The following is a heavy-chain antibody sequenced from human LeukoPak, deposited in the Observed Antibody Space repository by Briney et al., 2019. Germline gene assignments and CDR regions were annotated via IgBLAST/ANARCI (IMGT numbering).Heavy chain of an antibody. V-gene: IGHV1-69*05. J-gene: IGHJ4*02. CDR2: IIPIFGTA. Sequence: SVKVSCKASGGPFSSYAISWVRQAPGQGHEWMGRIIPIFGTANYAQKFQGRVTITTDESTSTAYMELSSLRSEDTAVYYCARSNYYDSSGYYPYWGQGTLVTVSS. D-gene: IGHD3-22*01. CDR1: GGPFSSYA. CDR3: ARSNYYDSSGYYPY.